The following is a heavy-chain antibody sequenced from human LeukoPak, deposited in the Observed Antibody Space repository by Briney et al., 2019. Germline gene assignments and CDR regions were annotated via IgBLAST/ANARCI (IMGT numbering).Heavy chain of an antibody. CDR2: ISYDGSNK. Sequence: GGSLRLSCAASGFTFSSYAMSWVRQAPGKGLEWVAVISYDGSNKYYADSVKGRFTISRDNSKNTLYLQMNSLRAEDTAVYYCARSSTGAFDIWGQGTMVTVSS. CDR3: ARSSTGAFDI. J-gene: IGHJ3*02. D-gene: IGHD4-4*01. CDR1: GFTFSSYA. V-gene: IGHV3-30-3*01.